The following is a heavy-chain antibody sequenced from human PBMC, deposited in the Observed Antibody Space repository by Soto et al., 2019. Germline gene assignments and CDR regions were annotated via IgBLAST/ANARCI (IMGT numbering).Heavy chain of an antibody. J-gene: IGHJ6*02. CDR2: IYYSGST. V-gene: IGHV4-31*03. Sequence: SETLSLTCTVSGGSVSSGGYYWSWIRQHPGKGLEWIGYIYYSGSTYYNPSLKSRVTISVDTSKNQFSLKLSSVTAADTAVYYCASDYYGSGSPPADYYYGMDVWGQGTTVTVSS. CDR1: GGSVSSGGYY. D-gene: IGHD3-10*01. CDR3: ASDYYGSGSPPADYYYGMDV.